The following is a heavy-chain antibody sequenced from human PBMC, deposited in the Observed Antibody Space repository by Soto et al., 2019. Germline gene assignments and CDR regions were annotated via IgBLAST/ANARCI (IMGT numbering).Heavy chain of an antibody. CDR1: GFTFSDYG. D-gene: IGHD3-22*01. CDR2: ISYDGSNK. CDR3: AKIRFTLIVVAPIYDY. V-gene: IGHV3-30*18. Sequence: GGSLRLSCPASGFTFSDYGMHWVRQAPGKGLEGVAVISYDGSNKYYADSVKGRFTISRDNSKNTLYLQMNSLRAEDTAVYYCAKIRFTLIVVAPIYDYWGQGT. J-gene: IGHJ4*02.